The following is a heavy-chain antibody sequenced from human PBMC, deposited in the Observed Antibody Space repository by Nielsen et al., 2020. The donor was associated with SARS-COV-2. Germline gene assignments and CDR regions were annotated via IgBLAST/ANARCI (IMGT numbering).Heavy chain of an antibody. CDR3: ARDRSITSRHYSYFYFMDV. D-gene: IGHD2-2*01. CDR2: INPDNGDT. CDR1: GYTFTYYA. V-gene: IGHV1-3*01. J-gene: IGHJ6*02. Sequence: VKVSCKASGYTFTYYAIHWVRQAPGRGLEWMGWINPDNGDTKYSQNFQGRVTVTRDTSASTAYMELSSLRSEDTAVYYCARDRSITSRHYSYFYFMDVWGQGTTVTVSS.